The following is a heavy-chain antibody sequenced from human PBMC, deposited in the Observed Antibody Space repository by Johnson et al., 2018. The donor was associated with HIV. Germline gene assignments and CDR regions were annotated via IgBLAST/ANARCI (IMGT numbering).Heavy chain of an antibody. CDR2: ISSDGGST. CDR3: ARPTLSVQWELQGGIDAFDN. D-gene: IGHD1-26*01. CDR1: GFSVSSNY. V-gene: IGHV3-64*01. Sequence: EVQLVESGGGLIQPGGSLRLSCAASGFSVSSNYMSWVRQAPGKGLEYVSAISSDGGSTYYANSVKGTFTISRDNSKNTLYLQMGSLRAEDMAVYYCARPTLSVQWELQGGIDAFDNWGQGTMVTVSS. J-gene: IGHJ3*02.